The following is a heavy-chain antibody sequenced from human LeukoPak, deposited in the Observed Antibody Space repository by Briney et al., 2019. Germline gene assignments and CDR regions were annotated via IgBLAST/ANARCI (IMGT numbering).Heavy chain of an antibody. D-gene: IGHD7-27*01. J-gene: IGHJ4*02. CDR2: INHSGST. CDR1: GGSFSGYY. Sequence: SETLSLTCAVYGGSFSGYYWSWIRQPPGKGLEWIGEINHSGSTNYNPSLKSRVILSLDKSANQFSLNLSSVTAADTAVYYCARFSPRAMGNYLDFWGQGTLVTVSS. CDR3: ARFSPRAMGNYLDF. V-gene: IGHV4-34*01.